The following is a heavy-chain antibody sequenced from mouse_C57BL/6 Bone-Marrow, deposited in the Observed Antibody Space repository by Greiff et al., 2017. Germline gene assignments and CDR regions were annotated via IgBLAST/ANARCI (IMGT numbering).Heavy chain of an antibody. CDR1: GYTFTSYW. CDR3: AREGYYGSSLFAY. D-gene: IGHD1-1*01. Sequence: QVQLQQPGAELVRPGSSVKLSCKASGYTFTSYWMDWVKQRPGQGLEWIGNIYPSDSETHYNQKFKDKATLTVDKSSSTAYMQLSSLTSEDSAVXYCAREGYYGSSLFAYWGQGTLVTVSA. V-gene: IGHV1-61*01. J-gene: IGHJ3*01. CDR2: IYPSDSET.